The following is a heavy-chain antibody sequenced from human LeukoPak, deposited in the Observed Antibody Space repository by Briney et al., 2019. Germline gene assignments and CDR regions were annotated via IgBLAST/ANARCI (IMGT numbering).Heavy chain of an antibody. CDR1: GGSISSSSYY. CDR2: IYYSGST. CDR3: ARHGPESSSYDY. Sequence: SETLPLTCTVSGGSISSSSYYWGWIRQPPGKGLEWIGSIYYSGSTYYNPSLKSRVTISVDTSKNQFSLKLSSVTAADTAVYYCARHGPESSSYDYWGQGTLVTVSS. D-gene: IGHD6-6*01. J-gene: IGHJ4*02. V-gene: IGHV4-39*01.